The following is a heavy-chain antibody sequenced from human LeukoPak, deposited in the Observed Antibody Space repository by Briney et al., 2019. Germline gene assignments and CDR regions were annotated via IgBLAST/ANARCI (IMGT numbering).Heavy chain of an antibody. CDR1: GFIFSDYY. V-gene: IGHV3-11*01. CDR2: ISSSGSTI. Sequence: GGSLRLSCAASGFIFSDYYMSWIRQAPGKGLEWVLYISSSGSTIYYADSVKGRFTISRDNAKNSLYLQMNSLRAEDTAVYYCARGQILPSSGWREHGMDVWGQGTTVTVSS. J-gene: IGHJ6*02. D-gene: IGHD6-19*01. CDR3: ARGQILPSSGWREHGMDV.